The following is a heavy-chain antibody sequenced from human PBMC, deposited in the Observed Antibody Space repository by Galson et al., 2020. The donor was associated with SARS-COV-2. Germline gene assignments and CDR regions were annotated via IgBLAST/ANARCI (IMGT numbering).Heavy chain of an antibody. Sequence: GGSLRLSCAASGFTFSDSTMHWVRQASGKGLEWVGRVETRPSGYATAYDATVKGRFTISRDDSKNMAYLQMNRLKTEDTAVYFCTSTGPRNDHWGQGTLVTVSS. D-gene: IGHD2-8*02. CDR3: TSTGPRNDH. J-gene: IGHJ4*02. V-gene: IGHV3-73*01. CDR2: VETRPSGYAT. CDR1: GFTFSDST.